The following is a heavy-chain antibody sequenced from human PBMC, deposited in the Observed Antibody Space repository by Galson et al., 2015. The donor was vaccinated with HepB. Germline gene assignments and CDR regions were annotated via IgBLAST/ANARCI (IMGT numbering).Heavy chain of an antibody. CDR2: ISYDGSNK. CDR1: GFTFSSYA. D-gene: IGHD2-2*02. J-gene: IGHJ6*03. CDR3: ARDPAPPLVPAAIDYYYYYMDV. V-gene: IGHV3-30-3*01. Sequence: SLRLSCAASGFTFSSYAMHWVRQAPGKGLEWVAVISYDGSNKYYADSVKGRFTISRDNSKNTLYLQMNSLRAEDTAVYYCARDPAPPLVPAAIDYYYYYMDVWGKGTTVTVSS.